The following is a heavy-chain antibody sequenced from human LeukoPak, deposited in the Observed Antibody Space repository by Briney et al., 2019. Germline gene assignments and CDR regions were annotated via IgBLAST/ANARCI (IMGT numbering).Heavy chain of an antibody. CDR1: GGSISSGDYY. CDR2: IYYSGST. D-gene: IGHD3-9*01. CDR3: ARGPSYDILTGFDY. Sequence: SETLSLTCTVSGGSISSGDYYWSWIRQPPGKGLEWIGYIYYSGSTYYNPSLKSRVTISVDTSKNQFSLKLSSVTAADTAVYYCARGPSYDILTGFDYWGQGTLATVSS. V-gene: IGHV4-30-4*01. J-gene: IGHJ4*02.